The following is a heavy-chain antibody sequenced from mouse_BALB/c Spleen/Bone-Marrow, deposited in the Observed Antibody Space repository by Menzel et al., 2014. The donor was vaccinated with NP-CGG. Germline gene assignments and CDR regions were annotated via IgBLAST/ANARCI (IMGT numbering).Heavy chain of an antibody. Sequence: QVQLQQSGAELVKPGASVKLSCKASGYTFTSYWMHWVKQRLGQGLEWIEEINPSNGRTNYNEKFKSKATLTVDKSSSTAYMQLSSLTSEDSAVYYCARWGFDYWGQGTTLTVSS. CDR3: ARWGFDY. J-gene: IGHJ2*01. CDR2: INPSNGRT. CDR1: GYTFTSYW. V-gene: IGHV1S81*02.